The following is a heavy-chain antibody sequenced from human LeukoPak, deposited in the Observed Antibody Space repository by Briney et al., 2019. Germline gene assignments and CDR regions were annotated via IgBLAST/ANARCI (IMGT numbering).Heavy chain of an antibody. CDR3: ASTRSTYSSGWSIPFQH. J-gene: IGHJ1*01. D-gene: IGHD6-19*01. CDR1: GFSLSTSGMC. Sequence: ESGPALVKPTQTLTLTCTFSGFSLSTSGMCVSWIRQPPGKALEWLARIDWDDDKYYSTSLKTRLTISKDTSKNQVVLTMTNMDPVDTATYYCASTRSTYSSGWSIPFQHWGQGTLVTVSS. V-gene: IGHV2-70*11. CDR2: IDWDDDK.